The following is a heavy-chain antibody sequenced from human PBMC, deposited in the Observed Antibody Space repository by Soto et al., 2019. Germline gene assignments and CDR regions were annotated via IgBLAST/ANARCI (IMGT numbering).Heavy chain of an antibody. D-gene: IGHD3-16*01. CDR1: GFTFKYYA. CDR3: ARETKGSGGQYFQD. J-gene: IGHJ1*01. CDR2: ISGSGDKT. V-gene: IGHV3-23*01. Sequence: EVQLLQSGGGLAQPGTSLRLSCAASGFTFKYYAMTWVRQAPGKGLEWVSTISGSGDKTDYADSVKGRFRVSRDNSTDTLNLQMHSLRADDTALYYSARETKGSGGQYFQDWGQGTLVTVSS.